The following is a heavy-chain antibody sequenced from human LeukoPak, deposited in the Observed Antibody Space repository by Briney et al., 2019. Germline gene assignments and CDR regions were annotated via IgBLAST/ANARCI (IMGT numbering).Heavy chain of an antibody. Sequence: ASVKVSCKSSGYTFTGYYMRWVRQAPGQGLEWMGWINPNSGGTNYAQKFQGRVTMTRDTSISTAYMELSRLRSDDTAVYYCARDFGGMTTVTTRGKRSYNWFDPWGQGTLVTVSS. CDR1: GYTFTGYY. V-gene: IGHV1-2*02. CDR2: INPNSGGT. D-gene: IGHD4-17*01. CDR3: ARDFGGMTTVTTRGKRSYNWFDP. J-gene: IGHJ5*02.